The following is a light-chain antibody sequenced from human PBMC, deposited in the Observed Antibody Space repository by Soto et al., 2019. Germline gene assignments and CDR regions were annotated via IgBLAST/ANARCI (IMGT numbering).Light chain of an antibody. CDR2: DTS. CDR3: QQYGTSPPGVT. CDR1: QSLTNSF. J-gene: IGKJ3*01. Sequence: IVMTQTPGTLSVSPGERATLSCRSSQSLTNSFIAWYQQKPGQAPRLLIYDTSSRATGIPDRFSGSGSETDFTLTISGLEPEDFAVYHCQQYGTSPPGVTFGPGTNVDIK. V-gene: IGKV3-20*01.